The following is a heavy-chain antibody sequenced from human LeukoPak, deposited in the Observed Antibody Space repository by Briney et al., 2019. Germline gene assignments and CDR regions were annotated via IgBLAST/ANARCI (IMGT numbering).Heavy chain of an antibody. Sequence: GRPVRLSCGAWGFIYRSHLLHWLRQAPGKALEGVAVIWYDGSDKYYADSVKGRFTISRDDSRHTLYLQMNSLRAEDSAVYYCARGWYYDILAGPQGADLWGQGTLVIVSS. D-gene: IGHD3-9*01. CDR2: IWYDGSDK. CDR1: GFIYRSHL. V-gene: IGHV3-33*01. J-gene: IGHJ5*02. CDR3: ARGWYYDILAGPQGADL.